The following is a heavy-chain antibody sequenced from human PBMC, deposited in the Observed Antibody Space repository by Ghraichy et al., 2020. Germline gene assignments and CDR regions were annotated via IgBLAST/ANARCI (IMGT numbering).Heavy chain of an antibody. CDR2: ISSDGGTT. D-gene: IGHD4-11*01. CDR3: ARGSLTRGDY. J-gene: IGHJ4*02. Sequence: GSLRLSCAASGFSFTDYPMNWVRQAPGKGLEYVSGISSDGGTTYYASSVTGRLTISRDNSKNTLSLQMGSLRPDDMAIYYCARGSLTRGDYWGQGTLVTVSS. CDR1: GFSFTDYP. V-gene: IGHV3-64*01.